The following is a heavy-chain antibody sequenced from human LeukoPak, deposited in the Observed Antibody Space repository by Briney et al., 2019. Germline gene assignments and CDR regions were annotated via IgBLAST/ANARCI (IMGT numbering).Heavy chain of an antibody. D-gene: IGHD3-22*01. CDR2: IIPIFGTA. CDR1: GGTFSSYA. CDR3: ARPHYYDSSGYYYEGYFDY. V-gene: IGHV1-69*13. J-gene: IGHJ4*02. Sequence: SVKVSCKASGGTFSSYAISWVRQAPRQGLEWMGGIIPIFGTANYAQKFQGRVTITADESTSTAYMELSSLRSEDTAVYYCARPHYYDSSGYYYEGYFDYWGQGTLVTVSS.